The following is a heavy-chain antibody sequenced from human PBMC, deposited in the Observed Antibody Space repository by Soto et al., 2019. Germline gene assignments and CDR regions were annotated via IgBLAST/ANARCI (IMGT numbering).Heavy chain of an antibody. CDR3: DRKSGYPYDYGMDV. V-gene: IGHV1-18*04. Sequence: GASPKVSCKASGYSFTSYGISWLLQSPGQGLEWMGWISAYNGNTNYAQKLQGRVTMTTDTSTSTAYMELRSLRADDTAVYYCDRKSGYPYDYGMDVWGQGTTVTVSS. J-gene: IGHJ6*02. D-gene: IGHD3-22*01. CDR1: GYSFTSYG. CDR2: ISAYNGNT.